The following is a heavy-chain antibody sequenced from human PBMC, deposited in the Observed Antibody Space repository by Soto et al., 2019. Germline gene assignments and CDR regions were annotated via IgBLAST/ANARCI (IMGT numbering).Heavy chain of an antibody. J-gene: IGHJ4*02. CDR3: VRDVGYDYVN. CDR2: IKQGGSEK. CDR1: GFTFSSCW. Sequence: EVQLVESGGGLVQPGGSPRISCAVSGFTFSSCWMSWVRQAPGKGLEWVATIKQGGSEKYYVDSVKGRFTISGDNAENSLYLQMNSLSAEDTAVYFCVRDVGYDYVNWGQGTLVTVSS. V-gene: IGHV3-7*01. D-gene: IGHD5-12*01.